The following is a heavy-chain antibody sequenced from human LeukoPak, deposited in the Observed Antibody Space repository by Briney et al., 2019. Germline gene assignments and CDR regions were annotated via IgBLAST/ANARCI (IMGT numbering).Heavy chain of an antibody. V-gene: IGHV1-2*02. CDR1: GYTFTGYY. J-gene: IGHJ4*02. CDR2: INPNSGGT. Sequence: ASVKVSCKASGYTFTGYYMHWVRQAPGQGLEWMGWINPNSGGTNYAQKFQGRVTMIRDTSISTAYMELSRLRSDDTAVYYCARVRIGILRYFDWSPPVYWGQGTLVTVSS. D-gene: IGHD3-9*01. CDR3: ARVRIGILRYFDWSPPVY.